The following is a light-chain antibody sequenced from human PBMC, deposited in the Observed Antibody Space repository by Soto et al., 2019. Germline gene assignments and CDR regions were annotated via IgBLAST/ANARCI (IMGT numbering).Light chain of an antibody. Sequence: EIVLTQSPGTLSLSPGERATLSCRASQSVGSNYLAWYQQKPGQAPRILIFGASGRATGIPDRFSGSGSGTDFTLPISSLQPEDFVTYYCQQSYSTPITFGQGTRLEIK. CDR2: GAS. V-gene: IGKV3-20*01. CDR3: QQSYSTPIT. CDR1: QSVGSNY. J-gene: IGKJ5*01.